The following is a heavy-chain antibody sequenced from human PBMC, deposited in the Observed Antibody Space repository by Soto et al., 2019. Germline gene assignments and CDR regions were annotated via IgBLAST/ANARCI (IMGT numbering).Heavy chain of an antibody. CDR3: AGRFIAAAGNY. V-gene: IGHV4-34*01. J-gene: IGHJ4*02. D-gene: IGHD6-13*01. CDR1: GGSFSGYY. Sequence: SETLSLTCAVYGGSFSGYYWSWIRQPPGKGLEWIGEINHSGSTNYNPSLKSRVTISVDTSKNQFPLKLSSVTAADTAVYYCAGRFIAAAGNYWGQGTLVTVSS. CDR2: INHSGST.